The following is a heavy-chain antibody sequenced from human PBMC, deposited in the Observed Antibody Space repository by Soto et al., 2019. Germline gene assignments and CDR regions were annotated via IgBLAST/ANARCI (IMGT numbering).Heavy chain of an antibody. V-gene: IGHV1-46*01. CDR3: ARSDWYYDILTGRTDAFDI. CDR2: INPSGGST. D-gene: IGHD3-9*01. J-gene: IGHJ3*02. CDR1: GYTFTGYY. Sequence: ASVKVSCKASGYTFTGYYMHWVRQAPGQGLEWMGIINPSGGSTSYAQKFQSRVTMTRDTSTSTVYMELSSLRSEDTAVYYCARSDWYYDILTGRTDAFDIWGQGTMVTVSS.